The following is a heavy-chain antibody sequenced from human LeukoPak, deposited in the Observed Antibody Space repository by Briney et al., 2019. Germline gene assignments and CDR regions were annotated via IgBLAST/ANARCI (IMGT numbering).Heavy chain of an antibody. D-gene: IGHD3-22*01. CDR1: GYTFTGYY. V-gene: IGHV1-2*02. J-gene: IGHJ5*02. CDR3: ARFYDTSAYYRNNWFDP. CDR2: INPKNGGT. Sequence: ASVKVSCKASGYTFTGYYMHWVRQAPGQGLEWMGWINPKNGGTNYARKFQGRVTMTRDMSISTAYMELSRLRSDDTAVYYCARFYDTSAYYRNNWFDPWGQGTLVTVSS.